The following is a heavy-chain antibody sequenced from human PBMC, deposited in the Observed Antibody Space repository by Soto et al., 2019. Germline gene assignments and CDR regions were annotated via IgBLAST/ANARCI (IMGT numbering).Heavy chain of an antibody. CDR3: ARDDITIFGVVIPFDY. Sequence: GSLRLSCAASGFTFSSYWMSWVRQAPGKGLEWVANIKQDGSEKYYVDSVKGRFTISRDNAKNSLYLQMNSLRAEDTAVYYCARDDITIFGVVIPFDYWGQGTLVTVSS. CDR2: IKQDGSEK. CDR1: GFTFSSYW. V-gene: IGHV3-7*01. D-gene: IGHD3-3*01. J-gene: IGHJ4*02.